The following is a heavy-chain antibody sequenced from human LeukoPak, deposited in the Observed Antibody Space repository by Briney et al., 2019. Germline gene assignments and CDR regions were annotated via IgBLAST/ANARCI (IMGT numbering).Heavy chain of an antibody. CDR2: IYHSGST. CDR1: GGSISSSNW. Sequence: SETLSLTCAVSGGSISSSNWWSWVRQPPGKGLEWIGEIYHSGSTNYNPSLKSRVTISVDKFKNQFSLKLSSVTAADTAVYYCASRYFDWTRSSYGMDVWGKGTTVTVSS. V-gene: IGHV4-4*02. J-gene: IGHJ6*04. D-gene: IGHD3-9*01. CDR3: ASRYFDWTRSSYGMDV.